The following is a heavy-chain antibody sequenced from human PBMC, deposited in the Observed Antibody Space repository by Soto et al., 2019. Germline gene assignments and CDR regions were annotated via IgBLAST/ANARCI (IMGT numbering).Heavy chain of an antibody. Sequence: PVGSLRLSCAASGFTLSGSRMHWVRQASGKGLEWVGRIRSKADSYATAYAASVKGRFTISRDDSKNTAYLQMNSLKTEDTAVYYCTSQYCGGDCSRVDPWGQGTLVTVSS. CDR3: TSQYCGGDCSRVDP. V-gene: IGHV3-73*01. CDR2: IRSKADSYAT. D-gene: IGHD2-21*02. CDR1: GFTLSGSR. J-gene: IGHJ5*02.